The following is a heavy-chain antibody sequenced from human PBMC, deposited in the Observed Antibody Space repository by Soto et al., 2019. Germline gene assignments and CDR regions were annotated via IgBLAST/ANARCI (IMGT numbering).Heavy chain of an antibody. D-gene: IGHD3-10*01. V-gene: IGHV3-23*01. J-gene: IGHJ4*02. Sequence: PGGSLRLSCAASGFTFSSYAMSWVRQAPGKGLEWVSAISGSGGSTYCADSVKGRFTISRDNSKNTLYLQMNSLRAEDTAVYYCAKDGRMVRGVMLPDYWGQGTLVTASS. CDR1: GFTFSSYA. CDR2: ISGSGGST. CDR3: AKDGRMVRGVMLPDY.